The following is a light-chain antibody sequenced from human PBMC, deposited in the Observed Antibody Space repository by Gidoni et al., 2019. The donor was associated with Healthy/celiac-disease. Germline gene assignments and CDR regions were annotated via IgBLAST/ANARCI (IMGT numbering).Light chain of an antibody. CDR2: AAS. Sequence: DIQMTQSPSSLPASVGDRVTITCRASQSISSYLNWYQQKPGKAPKLLIYAASSLQSGVPSRFSGSGSGTDFTLTISSLQPEDFATYYCQQSYSTPGTFGKGTRLEIK. J-gene: IGKJ5*01. CDR1: QSISSY. V-gene: IGKV1-39*01. CDR3: QQSYSTPGT.